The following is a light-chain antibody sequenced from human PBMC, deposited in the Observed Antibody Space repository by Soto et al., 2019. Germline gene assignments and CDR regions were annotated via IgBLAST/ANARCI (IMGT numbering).Light chain of an antibody. J-gene: IGKJ5*01. CDR3: QQYNNWPPIT. CDR1: HSVGST. V-gene: IGKV3-15*01. Sequence: ETVMTQSPATLSLSPCERSTLSCRASHSVGSTLAWYQQKPGQAPRLLIYGASTRATGIPARFSGSGSGTEFTLTISSLQSEDFAVYYCQQYNNWPPITFGQGTRLEIK. CDR2: GAS.